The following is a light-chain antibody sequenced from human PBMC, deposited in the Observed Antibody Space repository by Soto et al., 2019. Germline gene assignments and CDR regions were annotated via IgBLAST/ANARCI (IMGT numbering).Light chain of an antibody. J-gene: IGKJ2*01. CDR2: WAS. Sequence: IVMTQSPDSLAVSLGERATINCKSSQSVLYSSDNKNHLAWYQQKAGRPPKLLINWASTRESGVPDRFSGSGSGTDFTLTISSLQAEDVAVYYCQQYYSTPQTFGQGTKLEIK. CDR3: QQYYSTPQT. CDR1: QSVLYSSDNKNH. V-gene: IGKV4-1*01.